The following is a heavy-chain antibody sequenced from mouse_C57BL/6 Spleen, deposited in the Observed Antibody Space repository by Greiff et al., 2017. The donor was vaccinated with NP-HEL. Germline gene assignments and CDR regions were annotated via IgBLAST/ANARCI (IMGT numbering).Heavy chain of an antibody. CDR1: GYTFTSYW. V-gene: IGHV1-64*01. J-gene: IGHJ3*01. Sequence: QVQLQQSGAELVKPGASVKLSCKASGYTFTSYWMHWVKQRPGQGLEWIGMIHPNSGSTNYNEKFKSKATLTVDKSSSTAYMQLSSLTSEDSAVYDCARGHYDYDGFAYWGQGTLVTVSA. CDR2: IHPNSGST. D-gene: IGHD2-4*01. CDR3: ARGHYDYDGFAY.